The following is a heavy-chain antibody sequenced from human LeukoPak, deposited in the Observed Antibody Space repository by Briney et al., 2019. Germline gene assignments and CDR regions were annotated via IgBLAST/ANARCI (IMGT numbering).Heavy chain of an antibody. CDR3: ARDLRYFDWSPFDY. V-gene: IGHV3-48*03. CDR1: GFTFSSYE. CDR2: ISSSGSTI. Sequence: PGGSLGLSCAASGFTFSSYEMNWVRQAPGKGLEWVSYISSSGSTIYYADSVKGRFTISRDNAKNSLYLQMNSLRAEDTAVYYCARDLRYFDWSPFDYWGQGTLVTVSS. D-gene: IGHD3-9*01. J-gene: IGHJ4*02.